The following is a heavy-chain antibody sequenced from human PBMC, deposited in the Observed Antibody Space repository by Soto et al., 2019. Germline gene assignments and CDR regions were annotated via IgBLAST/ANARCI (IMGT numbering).Heavy chain of an antibody. J-gene: IGHJ3*02. CDR2: VDYMGRA. CDR3: AREVKSAAPSYAFDI. D-gene: IGHD3-22*01. CDR1: GGTNSSDNYF. Sequence: TLRLTCTVAGGTNSSDNYFWTWIRRHPGKGLEWIGYVDYMGRAYYNPSLKSRVTTSVDTPKNQFPLRLSPVTVADTATYYCAREVKSAAPSYAFDIWCQGPVVT. V-gene: IGHV4-31*03.